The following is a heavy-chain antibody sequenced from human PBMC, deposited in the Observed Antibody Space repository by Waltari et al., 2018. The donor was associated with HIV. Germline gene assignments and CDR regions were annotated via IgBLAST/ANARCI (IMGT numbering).Heavy chain of an antibody. V-gene: IGHV4-61*02. CDR1: GGSISSGSYY. J-gene: IGHJ4*02. D-gene: IGHD6-6*01. Sequence: QVQLQESGPGLVKPSQTLSLTCTVPGGSISSGSYYWSWIRQPAGKGREWIGRIYTSGSTNYNPSLKSRVTISVDTSKTQFSLKLSSVTAADTAVYYCARQRFVHYFDYWGQGTLVTVSS. CDR2: IYTSGST. CDR3: ARQRFVHYFDY.